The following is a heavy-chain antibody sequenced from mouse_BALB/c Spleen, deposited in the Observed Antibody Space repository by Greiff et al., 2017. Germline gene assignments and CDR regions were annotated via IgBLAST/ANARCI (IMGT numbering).Heavy chain of an antibody. V-gene: IGHV14-3*02. CDR2: IDPANDNT. D-gene: IGHD4-1*01. CDR3: ARGVGPAY. Sequence: EVQLQQSGAELVKPGASVKLSCTASGFNIKDTYMHWVKQRPEQGLEWIGRIDPANDNTKYDPKFQGKATITADTSSNTAYLQLSSLTSEDTAVYYCARGVGPAYWGQGTLVTVSA. CDR1: GFNIKDTY. J-gene: IGHJ3*01.